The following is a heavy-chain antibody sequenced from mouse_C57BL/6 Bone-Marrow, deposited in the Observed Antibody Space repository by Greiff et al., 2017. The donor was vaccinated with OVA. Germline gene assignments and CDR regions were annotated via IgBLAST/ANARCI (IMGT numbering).Heavy chain of an antibody. Sequence: VQLKQSGTVLARPGASVKMSCKTSGYTFTSYWMHWVKQRPGQGLEWIGAIYPGNSDTSYNQTFKGKAKLTAVTSASTASMELSSLTNEDSAVYYCTVYYYGSYYAMDYWGQGTSVTVSS. CDR3: TVYYYGSYYAMDY. V-gene: IGHV1-5*01. CDR2: IYPGNSDT. D-gene: IGHD1-1*01. J-gene: IGHJ4*01. CDR1: GYTFTSYW.